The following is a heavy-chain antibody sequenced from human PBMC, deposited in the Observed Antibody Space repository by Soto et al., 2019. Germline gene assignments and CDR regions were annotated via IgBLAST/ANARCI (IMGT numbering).Heavy chain of an antibody. J-gene: IGHJ6*03. CDR3: ARGLEYYDILTGYDPYYYYMDV. CDR1: GGSISSYY. V-gene: IGHV4-59*01. CDR2: IYYSGST. Sequence: SETLSLTCTVSGGSISSYYWSWIRRPPGKGLEWIGYIYYSGSTNYNPSLKSRVTISVDTSKNQFSLKLSSVTAADTAVYYCARGLEYYDILTGYDPYYYYMDVWGKGTTVTVSS. D-gene: IGHD3-9*01.